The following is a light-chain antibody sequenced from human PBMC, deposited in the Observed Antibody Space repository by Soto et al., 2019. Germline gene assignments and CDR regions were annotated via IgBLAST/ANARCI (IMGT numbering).Light chain of an antibody. Sequence: QSVMTQPPSVSAATGQRVTISCSGSSSNIGGNSVSWYQQLPGTAPKLLIYDDDKRPSGIPDLFSGSKSGTSATLGITGFQTGDEADYYCGSWDSSLSAYVFGTGTKLTVL. CDR2: DDD. CDR3: GSWDSSLSAYV. V-gene: IGLV1-51*01. J-gene: IGLJ1*01. CDR1: SSNIGGNS.